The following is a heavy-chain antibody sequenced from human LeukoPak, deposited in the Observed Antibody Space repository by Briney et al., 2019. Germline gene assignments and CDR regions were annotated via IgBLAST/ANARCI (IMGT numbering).Heavy chain of an antibody. CDR1: GDSITRSTYY. CDR3: ASSSGLYGRTRFDN. CDR2: FYKSGNK. D-gene: IGHD3-22*01. V-gene: IGHV4-39*01. J-gene: IGHJ4*02. Sequence: SETLSLTCNVSGDSITRSTYYWAWIRQTPGKTLEYIGSFYKSGNKYYNPSVKSRVTISVDSSKNQFSLHLTSVTDADTALYYRASSSGLYGRTRFDNWGQGSLVTVSS.